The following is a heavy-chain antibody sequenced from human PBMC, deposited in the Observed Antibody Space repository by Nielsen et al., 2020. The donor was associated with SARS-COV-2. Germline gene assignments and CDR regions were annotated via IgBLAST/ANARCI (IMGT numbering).Heavy chain of an antibody. V-gene: IGHV3-30*03. CDR3: TGGVGRYYFDY. CDR2: ISYDGSNK. CDR1: GFTFSSYG. J-gene: IGHJ4*02. D-gene: IGHD3-16*01. Sequence: GGSLRLSCAASGFTFSSYGMHWVRRAPGKGLEWVAVISYDGSNKYYADSVKGRFTISRDESKNTLYLQMNSLRAEDTAVYYCTGGVGRYYFDYWGQGTLVTVSS.